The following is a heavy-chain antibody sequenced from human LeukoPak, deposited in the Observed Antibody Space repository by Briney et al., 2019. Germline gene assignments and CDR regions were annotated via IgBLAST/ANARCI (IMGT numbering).Heavy chain of an antibody. V-gene: IGHV3-23*01. D-gene: IGHD3-10*01. CDR2: VRGTGGSP. CDR1: GFTFSSYA. CDR3: ARSIYASGSFYAFDI. J-gene: IGHJ3*02. Sequence: QPGGSLRLSCAASGFTFSSYAMSWVRQAPGKGLEWVTGVRGTGGSPYYADSVKGRFTISRDNSKNTLYLQMNSLRAEDTAVYHCARSIYASGSFYAFDIWGQGTMVTVSS.